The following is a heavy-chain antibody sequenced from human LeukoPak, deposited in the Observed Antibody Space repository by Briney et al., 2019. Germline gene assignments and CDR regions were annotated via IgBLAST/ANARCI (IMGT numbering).Heavy chain of an antibody. D-gene: IGHD6-13*01. CDR2: FDPEDGET. Sequence: ASVKVSCKVSGYTLTELSMHWVRQAPGKGLEWMGGFDPEDGETIYAQKFQGRVTMTEDTSTDTAYMELSSLRSEDTAVYYCAATMPHRSGEGQQLSSGTDAFDIWGQGTMVTVSS. V-gene: IGHV1-24*01. CDR1: GYTLTELS. CDR3: AATMPHRSGEGQQLSSGTDAFDI. J-gene: IGHJ3*02.